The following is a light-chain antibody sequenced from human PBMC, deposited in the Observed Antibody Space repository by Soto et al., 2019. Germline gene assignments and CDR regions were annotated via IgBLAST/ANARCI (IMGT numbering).Light chain of an antibody. J-gene: IGKJ4*01. CDR1: QSVRTN. CDR3: QQRSNWPPT. Sequence: EVMMTQFPDTVSVTPGETVTLSCGASQSVRTNLAWYQQRPGQAPRLLIHYSSTRASDIPARFSGSGSGTDFTLTISSLEPEDFAVYYCQQRSNWPPTFGGGTKVDNK. V-gene: IGKV3-11*01. CDR2: YSS.